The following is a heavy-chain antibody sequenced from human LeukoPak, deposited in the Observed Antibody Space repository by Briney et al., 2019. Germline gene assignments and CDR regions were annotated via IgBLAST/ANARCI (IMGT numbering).Heavy chain of an antibody. CDR3: AELGITMIGGV. V-gene: IGHV3-48*03. J-gene: IGHJ6*04. Sequence: GGSLRLSCVVSGFTFSDYHMNWVRQAPGKGLEWVSYISSSGTMIYYADSVKGRFTISRDNAKNSLYLQMNSLRAEDTAVYYCAELGITMIGGVWGKGTTVTISS. CDR1: GFTFSDYH. D-gene: IGHD3-10*02. CDR2: ISSSGTMI.